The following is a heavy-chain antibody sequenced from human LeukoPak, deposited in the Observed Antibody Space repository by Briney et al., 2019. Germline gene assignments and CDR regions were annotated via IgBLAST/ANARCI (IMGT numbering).Heavy chain of an antibody. CDR3: ARDLWFGVLSAFDI. CDR1: GFTFSSYA. J-gene: IGHJ3*02. V-gene: IGHV3-30*03. CDR2: ISYDGSNK. Sequence: GGSLRLSCAASGFTFSSYAMSWVRQAPGKGLEWVAVISYDGSNKYYADSVKGRFTISRDNSKNTLYLQMNSLRAEDTAVYYCARDLWFGVLSAFDIWGQGTMVTVSS. D-gene: IGHD3-10*01.